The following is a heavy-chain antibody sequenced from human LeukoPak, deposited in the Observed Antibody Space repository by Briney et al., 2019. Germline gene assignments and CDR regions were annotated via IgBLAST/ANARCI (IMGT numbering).Heavy chain of an antibody. V-gene: IGHV3-23*01. Sequence: GGSLRLSCAASGFTFSSYAMSWVHQAPGKGLEWVSAISGSGGSTYYADSVKGRFTISRDNSKNTLYLQMNSLRAEDTAVYYCAKDFPPDDHPYYYYYLDVWGKGTTVTVSS. CDR3: AKDFPPDDHPYYYYYLDV. CDR1: GFTFSSYA. CDR2: ISGSGGST. J-gene: IGHJ6*03. D-gene: IGHD1-14*01.